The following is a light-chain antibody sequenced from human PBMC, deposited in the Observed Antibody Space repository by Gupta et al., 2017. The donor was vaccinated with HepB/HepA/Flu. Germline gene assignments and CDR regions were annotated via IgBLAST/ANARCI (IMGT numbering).Light chain of an antibody. V-gene: IGLV1-47*02. CDR2: NDD. CDR3: SAWDYSLSGYV. J-gene: IGLJ1*01. CDR1: SSNVGRDN. Sequence: SVLTQLPSASGTPAQRITIFCSGSSSNVGRDNVYWYQQLPGTAPKLLIYNDDQRPSGVPDRFSDSKSGASASLAISGLRSEDEADYYCSAWDYSLSGYVFVTGTGVTVL.